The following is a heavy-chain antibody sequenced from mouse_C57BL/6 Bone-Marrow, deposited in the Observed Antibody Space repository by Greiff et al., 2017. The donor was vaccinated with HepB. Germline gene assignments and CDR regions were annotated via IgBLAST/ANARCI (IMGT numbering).Heavy chain of an antibody. Sequence: QVQLQQSGAELVKPGASVKLSCKASGYTFTSYWMHWVKQRPGRGLEWIGRIDPNSGGTKYNEKFKSKATLTVDKPSSTAYMQLSSLTSEDSAVYYCAREIGYDYRGYDAMDYWGQGTSVTVSS. CDR3: AREIGYDYRGYDAMDY. J-gene: IGHJ4*01. CDR1: GYTFTSYW. D-gene: IGHD2-4*01. CDR2: IDPNSGGT. V-gene: IGHV1-72*01.